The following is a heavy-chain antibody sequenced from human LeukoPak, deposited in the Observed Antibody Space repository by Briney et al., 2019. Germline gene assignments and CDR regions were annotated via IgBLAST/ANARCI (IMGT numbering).Heavy chain of an antibody. CDR3: AKGRNTMIVVVVAFDY. D-gene: IGHD3-22*01. CDR2: ISYDGSNK. J-gene: IGHJ4*02. V-gene: IGHV3-30*18. CDR1: GFTFSSYG. Sequence: GGSLRLSCAASGFTFSSYGMHWVRQAPGKGLEWVAVISYDGSNKYYADSVRGRFTISRDNSKNTLYLQMNSLRAEDTAVYYCAKGRNTMIVVVVAFDYWGQGTLVTVSS.